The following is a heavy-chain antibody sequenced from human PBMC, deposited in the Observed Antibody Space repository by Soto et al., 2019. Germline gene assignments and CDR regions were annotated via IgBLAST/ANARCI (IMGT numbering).Heavy chain of an antibody. CDR1: GYTFTGYY. CDR3: ASVRMGGSDY. CDR2: INPNSGDT. J-gene: IGHJ4*02. Sequence: QVQLVQSGAEVKKPGASVKVSCKASGYTFTGYYMHWVRQAPGQGLEWLGWINPNSGDTNYAQKFQGRVTLTRDTSINTAYMDLSSLRSDDTAVYYCASVRMGGSDYWGQGTLFTFSS. D-gene: IGHD1-26*01. V-gene: IGHV1-2*02.